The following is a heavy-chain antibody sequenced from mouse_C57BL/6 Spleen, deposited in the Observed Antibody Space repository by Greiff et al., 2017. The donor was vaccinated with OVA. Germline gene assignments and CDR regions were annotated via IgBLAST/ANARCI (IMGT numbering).Heavy chain of an antibody. CDR2: IYPGSGST. CDR1: GYTFTSYW. Sequence: QVQLQQPGAELVKPGASVKMSCKASGYTFTSYWITWVKQRPGQGLEWIGDIYPGSGSTNYNEKFKSKATLTVDTSSSTAYMQLSSLTSEDSAVYYCARGLDSPYYFDYWGQGTTLTVSS. V-gene: IGHV1-55*01. J-gene: IGHJ2*01. D-gene: IGHD3-2*01. CDR3: ARGLDSPYYFDY.